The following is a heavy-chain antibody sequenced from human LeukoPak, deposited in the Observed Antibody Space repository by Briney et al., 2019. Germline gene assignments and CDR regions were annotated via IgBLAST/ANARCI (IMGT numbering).Heavy chain of an antibody. J-gene: IGHJ6*02. CDR1: GGTFSSYA. V-gene: IGHV1-69*01. CDR2: IIPIFGTA. Sequence: SVKVSCKASGGTFSSYAISWVRQAPGQGLEWMGGIIPIFGTANYAQKFQGGVTITADESTSTAYMELSSLRSEDTAVYCARVDSSGWKFHYYYVMDVWGQGTTVTVSS. D-gene: IGHD6-19*01. CDR3: ARVDSSGWKFHYYYVMDV.